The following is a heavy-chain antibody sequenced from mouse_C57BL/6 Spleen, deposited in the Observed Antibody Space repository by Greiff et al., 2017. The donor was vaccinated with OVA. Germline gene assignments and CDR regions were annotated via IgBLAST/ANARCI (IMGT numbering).Heavy chain of an antibody. Sequence: QVQLQQSGAELVKPGASVKLSCKASGYTFTSYWMHWVKQRPGQGLEWIGYINPSSGYTKYNQKFKDKATLTADKSTSTAYMQLSSLTYEDSAVSSCARSGPGDYWGQGTTLTVSS. CDR3: ARSGPGDY. V-gene: IGHV1-7*01. CDR1: GYTFTSYW. J-gene: IGHJ2*01. D-gene: IGHD4-1*01. CDR2: INPSSGYT.